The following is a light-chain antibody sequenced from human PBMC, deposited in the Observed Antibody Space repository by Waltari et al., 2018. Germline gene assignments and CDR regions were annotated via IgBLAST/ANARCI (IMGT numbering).Light chain of an antibody. J-gene: IGLJ3*02. CDR3: CSYAGVSTWV. V-gene: IGLV2-23*01. CDR1: SSDFRNYNL. CDR2: EDI. Sequence: QSALTQPASVSGSPGQSITISCTGISSDFRNYNLVSWYQQPPGEAPKLIIYEDITRPSGVRTRFSGSKSGDTASLTIAGLQAEDESDYYCCSYAGVSTWVFGGGTKVTVL.